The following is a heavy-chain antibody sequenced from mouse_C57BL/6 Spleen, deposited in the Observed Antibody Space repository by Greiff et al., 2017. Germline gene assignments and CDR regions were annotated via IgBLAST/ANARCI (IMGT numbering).Heavy chain of an antibody. CDR1: GYTFTDYN. CDR2: INPNNGGT. J-gene: IGHJ4*01. CDR3: ARTVRGSYAMDY. D-gene: IGHD3-2*02. Sequence: VQLVESGPELVKPGASVKIPCKASGYTFTDYNMDWVKQSHGKSLEWIGDINPNNGGTIYNQKFKGKATLTVDKSSSTAYMELRSLTSEDTAVYYCARTVRGSYAMDYWGQGTSVTVSS. V-gene: IGHV1-18*01.